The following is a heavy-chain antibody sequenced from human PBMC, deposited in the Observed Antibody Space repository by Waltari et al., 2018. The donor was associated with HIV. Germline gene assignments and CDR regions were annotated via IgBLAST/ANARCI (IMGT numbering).Heavy chain of an antibody. CDR2: IYPGDSDT. CDR1: GYSFTSYW. V-gene: IGHV5-51*03. CDR3: ARYITMVRGGANWFDP. J-gene: IGHJ5*02. D-gene: IGHD3-10*01. Sequence: EVQLVQSGAEVKKPGESLKISCKGSGYSFTSYWIGWVRQMPGKGREWMGIIYPGDSDTRYSPSVQGQVTISADKSISTAYLQWSSLKASDTAMYYCARYITMVRGGANWFDPWGQGTLVTVSS.